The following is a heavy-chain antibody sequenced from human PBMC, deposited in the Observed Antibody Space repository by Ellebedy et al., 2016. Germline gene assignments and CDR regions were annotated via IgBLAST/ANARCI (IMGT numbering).Heavy chain of an antibody. V-gene: IGHV3-7*01. CDR3: VKMPDFDY. Sequence: GESLKISCAASGFTFSNAWMNWVRQAPGKGLEWVANIRQDGKEAHYMDSVRGRFTILRDNTKDSLHLQMNSLTTEDTAVYYCVKMPDFDYWGQGTLVTVSS. J-gene: IGHJ4*03. D-gene: IGHD2-2*01. CDR2: IRQDGKEA. CDR1: GFTFSNAW.